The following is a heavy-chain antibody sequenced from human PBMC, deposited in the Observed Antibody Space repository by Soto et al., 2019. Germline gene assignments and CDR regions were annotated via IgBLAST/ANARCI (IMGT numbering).Heavy chain of an antibody. CDR3: AREGGSHYYDSSDTDY. D-gene: IGHD3-22*01. Sequence: QVQLQESGPGLVKPSQTLSLTCTVSGGSISSGGYYWSWIRQHPGKGLEWIGYIYYSGSTYYNPSLKSRVTISVDTSKNQFSLKLSSVTAADTAVYYCAREGGSHYYDSSDTDYWGQGTLVTVSS. CDR2: IYYSGST. CDR1: GGSISSGGYY. J-gene: IGHJ4*02. V-gene: IGHV4-31*03.